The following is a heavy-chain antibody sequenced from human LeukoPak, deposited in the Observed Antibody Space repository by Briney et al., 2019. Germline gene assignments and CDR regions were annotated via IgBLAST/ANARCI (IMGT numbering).Heavy chain of an antibody. CDR3: ARDRDRGSAAAEN. CDR1: GYTFTGYY. Sequence: ASVKVSCKASGYTFTGYYMHWVRQAPGQGLEWMGWINPNSGGTNYAQKFQGRVTMTRDTSISTAYMELRRLRSDDTAVYYCARDRDRGSAAAENWGQGTLVTVSS. V-gene: IGHV1-2*02. D-gene: IGHD6-13*01. J-gene: IGHJ4*02. CDR2: INPNSGGT.